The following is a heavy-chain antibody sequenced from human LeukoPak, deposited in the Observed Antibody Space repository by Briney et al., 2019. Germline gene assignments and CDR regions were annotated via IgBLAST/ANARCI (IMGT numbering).Heavy chain of an antibody. Sequence: ASVKVSCKASGYTFTSYGISWVRQAPGQGLEWMGWISAYNGNTNYAQKLQGRGTMTPDTSKSTAYMELRSLRSDDTAVYYCARAPGGVRGVIITPPDDWGQGTLVTVSS. J-gene: IGHJ4*02. CDR3: ARAPGGVRGVIITPPDD. D-gene: IGHD3-10*01. V-gene: IGHV1-18*01. CDR1: GYTFTSYG. CDR2: ISAYNGNT.